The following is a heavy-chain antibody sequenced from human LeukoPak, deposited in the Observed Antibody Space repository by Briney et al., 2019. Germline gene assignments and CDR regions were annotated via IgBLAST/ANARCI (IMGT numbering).Heavy chain of an antibody. CDR2: TYYRSKWSN. CDR3: ARSSNLHYFDY. Sequence: SQTLSLTCAISGDSVSNNSAIWIWIRQSPSRGLQWLGRTYYRSKWSNDYAVSVKSRITLNVDTSKNQFSLQLNSVTPEGTAVYYCARSSNLHYFDYWGQGTQVTVSS. J-gene: IGHJ4*02. V-gene: IGHV6-1*01. CDR1: GDSVSNNSAI.